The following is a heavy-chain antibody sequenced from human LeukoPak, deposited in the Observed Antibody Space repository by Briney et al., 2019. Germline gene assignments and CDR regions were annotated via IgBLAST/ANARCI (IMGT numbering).Heavy chain of an antibody. J-gene: IGHJ4*02. D-gene: IGHD6-19*01. CDR3: ARHVRDSSGRAADY. CDR1: GGSISSSSYY. Sequence: SETLSLTCTVSGGSISSSSYYWGWIRQPPGKGLEWIGSIYCSGSTYYNPSLKSRVTISVDTSKNQFSLKLSSVTAADTAVYYCARHVRDSSGRAADYWGQGTLVTVSS. V-gene: IGHV4-39*01. CDR2: IYCSGST.